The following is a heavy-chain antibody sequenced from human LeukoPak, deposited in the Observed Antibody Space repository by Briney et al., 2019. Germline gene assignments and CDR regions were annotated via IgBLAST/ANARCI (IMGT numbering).Heavy chain of an antibody. D-gene: IGHD3-10*01. J-gene: IGHJ4*02. CDR1: GGSISSSGYY. Sequence: SETLSLTCTVSGGSISSSGYYWGWIRQPPGKGLEWIGSIYYSGSTYYNPSLKSRVTMSVDTSKNHFSLKLSSVTAADTAVYYCATHLFYGSGSPFDYWGQGTLVTVSS. CDR3: ATHLFYGSGSPFDY. V-gene: IGHV4-39*01. CDR2: IYYSGST.